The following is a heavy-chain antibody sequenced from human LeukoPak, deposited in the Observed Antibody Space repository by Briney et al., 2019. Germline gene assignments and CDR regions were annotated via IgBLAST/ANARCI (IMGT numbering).Heavy chain of an antibody. CDR3: ARDRDWYFDL. V-gene: IGHV3-21*01. CDR1: GFTFISYR. CDR2: ISSSSSYI. Sequence: GGALLLSCAASGFTFISYRMTRVRQAPGKVLEWVSSISSSSSYIYYADSVKGRFTISRDNAKNSLYLQMNSLRAEDTAVYYCARDRDWYFDLWGRGTLVTVSS. J-gene: IGHJ2*01.